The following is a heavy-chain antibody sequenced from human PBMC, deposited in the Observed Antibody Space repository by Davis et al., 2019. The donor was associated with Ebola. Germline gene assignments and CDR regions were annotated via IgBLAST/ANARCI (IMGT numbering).Heavy chain of an antibody. D-gene: IGHD1-1*01. V-gene: IGHV4-59*01. CDR1: RGSIFSYY. CDR3: ARDRYTDFYYYYGMDV. J-gene: IGHJ6*02. CDR2: IYYIGNT. Sequence: MPSETLSLTCTVSRGSIFSYYWSWIRQSPGKGLEWIGYIYYIGNTKYNPSLESRVTISVDTSKNQFSLKLTSVTAADTAVYYCARDRYTDFYYYYGMDVWGQGTTVTVSS.